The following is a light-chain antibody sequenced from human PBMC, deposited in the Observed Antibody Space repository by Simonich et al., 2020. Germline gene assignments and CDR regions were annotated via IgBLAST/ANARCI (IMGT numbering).Light chain of an antibody. V-gene: IGKV1-39*01. CDR2: AAS. CDR1: LSSSSF. CDR3: QQSYSTPPT. J-gene: IGKJ4*01. Sequence: DIQLTQSQSSLSASVGNRVTITCRESLSSSSFLNWYQQKTGKAPKLLIYAASSLKSGVPSRFSGSGSGTDFTLTISSLQPEDFATYYCQQSYSTPPTFGGGTKVEIK.